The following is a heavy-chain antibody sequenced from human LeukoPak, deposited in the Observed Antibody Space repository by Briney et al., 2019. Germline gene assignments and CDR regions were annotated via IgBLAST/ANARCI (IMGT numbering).Heavy chain of an antibody. CDR3: ARGSLRYNWNDVHDAFDI. CDR2: INAGNGNT. D-gene: IGHD1-1*01. Sequence: ASVKVSCKASGYTFTSYAMHWVRQAPGQRLEWMGWINAGNGNTKYSQKFQGRVTITRDTSASTAYMELSSLRSEDTAVYYCARGSLRYNWNDVHDAFDIWGQGTMVTVSS. CDR1: GYTFTSYA. V-gene: IGHV1-3*01. J-gene: IGHJ3*02.